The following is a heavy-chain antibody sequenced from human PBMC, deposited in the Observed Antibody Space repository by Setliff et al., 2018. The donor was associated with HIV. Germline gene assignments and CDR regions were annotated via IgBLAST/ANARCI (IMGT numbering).Heavy chain of an antibody. CDR3: ARGSCFNTGCLDS. J-gene: IGHJ4*02. Sequence: SETLSLTCAVYGGSFSGYYWSWIRQPPGKGLEWIGEIIHSASTYYSPSLKRRVIMSVDTSKNRFSLRLSSVSAADTAVYYCARGSCFNTGCLDSWGQGALVTVSS. CDR1: GGSFSGYY. D-gene: IGHD2-2*01. V-gene: IGHV4-34*01. CDR2: IIHSAST.